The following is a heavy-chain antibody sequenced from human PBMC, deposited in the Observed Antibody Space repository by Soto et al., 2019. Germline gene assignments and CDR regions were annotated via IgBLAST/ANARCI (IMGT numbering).Heavy chain of an antibody. Sequence: GGSLRLSCAASGFTFSSYWMHWVRQAPGKGLVWVSRINSDGSSTSYADSVKGRFTISRDNAKNTLYLQMNSLRAEDTAVYYCARFGEYYDFWSGYPYYGMDVWGQGTTVTVSS. J-gene: IGHJ6*02. D-gene: IGHD3-3*01. CDR2: INSDGSST. CDR3: ARFGEYYDFWSGYPYYGMDV. CDR1: GFTFSSYW. V-gene: IGHV3-74*01.